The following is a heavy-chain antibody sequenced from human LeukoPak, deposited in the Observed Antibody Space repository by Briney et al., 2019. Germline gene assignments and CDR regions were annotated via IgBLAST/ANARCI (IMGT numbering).Heavy chain of an antibody. CDR3: ARGQNNYYDSSGYQYFDY. Sequence: PSQTLSLTCAVSGGSISNGGYSWSWIRQPPGKGLEWIGYIYHSGSTYYNPSLKSRVTISVDRSKNQFSLKLSSVTAADTAVYYCARGQNNYYDSSGYQYFDYWGQGTLVTVSS. J-gene: IGHJ4*02. D-gene: IGHD3-22*01. CDR2: IYHSGST. V-gene: IGHV4-30-2*01. CDR1: GGSISNGGYS.